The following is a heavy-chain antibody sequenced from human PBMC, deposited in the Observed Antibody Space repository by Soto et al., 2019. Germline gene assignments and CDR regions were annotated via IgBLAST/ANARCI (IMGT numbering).Heavy chain of an antibody. J-gene: IGHJ5*01. D-gene: IGHD2-8*01. CDR3: VSLIGNSWLDS. CDR2: TYYRSKWYN. CDR1: GDSDSTNSAT. V-gene: IGHV6-1*01. Sequence: SQTLSLTCDISGDSDSTNSATWNWIRQSPSRGFEWLGRTYYRSKWYNDYAVSVKSRITISPDTSNNHLSLQLNSVTPDDTAVYYCVSLIGNSWLDSWGQGTLVTVPS.